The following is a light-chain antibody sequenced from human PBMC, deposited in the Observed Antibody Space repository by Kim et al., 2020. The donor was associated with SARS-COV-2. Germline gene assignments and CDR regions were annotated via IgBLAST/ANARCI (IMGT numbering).Light chain of an antibody. Sequence: SVALGQTARLTCGGNNIQTKNVHWYRQKPGQAPVLVMYKDSKRPSGIPERFSGSNSGNTATLTITRAQPGDEADYYCQVWDSGTWVFGGGTQLTVL. J-gene: IGLJ3*02. CDR2: KDS. CDR1: NIQTKN. CDR3: QVWDSGTWV. V-gene: IGLV3-9*01.